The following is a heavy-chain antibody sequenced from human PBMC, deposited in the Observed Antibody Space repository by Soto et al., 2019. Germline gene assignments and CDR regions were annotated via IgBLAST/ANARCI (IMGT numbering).Heavy chain of an antibody. J-gene: IGHJ5*02. CDR1: GGSISSSSYY. V-gene: IGHV4-39*01. CDR2: IYYSGST. CDR3: ARPKIAAAGIRWFDP. D-gene: IGHD6-13*01. Sequence: SETLSLTCTVSGGSISSSSYYWGWIRQPPGKGLEWIGSIYYSGSTYYNPSLKSRVTISVDTSKNQFSLKLSSVTAADTAVYYCARPKIAAAGIRWFDPWGQGTLVT.